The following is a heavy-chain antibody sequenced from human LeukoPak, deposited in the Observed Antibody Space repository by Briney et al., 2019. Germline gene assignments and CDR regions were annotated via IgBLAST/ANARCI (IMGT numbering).Heavy chain of an antibody. D-gene: IGHD2-8*01. CDR2: IYASGST. CDR1: GDSMSDSY. V-gene: IGHV4-4*07. Sequence: SETLSLTCTVSGDSMSDSYWSWTRQPAGKGLEWIGRIYASGSTNYNPSLKSRVTLSVDTSSNQFSLTLSSVTAADTAVYHCARDIRSHNGPGGYYYYYMDVWGKGTTVTVSS. J-gene: IGHJ6*03. CDR3: ARDIRSHNGPGGYYYYYMDV.